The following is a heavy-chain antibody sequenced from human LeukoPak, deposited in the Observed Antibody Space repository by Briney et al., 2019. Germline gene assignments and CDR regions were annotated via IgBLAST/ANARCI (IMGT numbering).Heavy chain of an antibody. CDR2: ISWNSGSI. J-gene: IGHJ4*02. CDR1: GFTFDDYA. Sequence: GGSLRLSCAASGFTFDDYAMHWVRQAPGKGLEWVSGISWNSGSIGYADSVKGRFTISRDNAKNSLYLQMNGLRAEDTALYYCAKAGGYGDYYFDYWGQGTLVTVSS. D-gene: IGHD4-17*01. V-gene: IGHV3-9*01. CDR3: AKAGGYGDYYFDY.